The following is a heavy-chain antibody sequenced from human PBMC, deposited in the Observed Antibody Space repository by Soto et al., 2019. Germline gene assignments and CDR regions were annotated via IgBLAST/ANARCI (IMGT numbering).Heavy chain of an antibody. CDR3: ATPGTYYDHVWGSYRPYYFDY. V-gene: IGHV4-39*01. CDR1: GGSISSSSYY. J-gene: IGHJ4*02. Sequence: SETLSLTCTVSGGSISSSSYYWGWIRQPPGKGLEWIGSIYYSGSTYYNPSLKSRVTISVDTSKNQFSLKLSSVTAADTAVYYCATPGTYYDHVWGSYRPYYFDYWGQGTLVT. D-gene: IGHD3-16*02. CDR2: IYYSGST.